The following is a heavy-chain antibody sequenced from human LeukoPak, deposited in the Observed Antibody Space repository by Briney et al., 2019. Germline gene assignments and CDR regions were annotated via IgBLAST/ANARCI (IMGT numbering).Heavy chain of an antibody. CDR2: IYTSGST. J-gene: IGHJ3*02. V-gene: IGHV4-4*07. D-gene: IGHD5-12*01. CDR1: GGSISSYY. CDR3: ARGKVAQGAFDI. Sequence: SETLSLTCTVSGGSISSYYWSWIRQPAGKGLKWIGRIYTSGSTNYNLSLKSRVTMSVDTSKNQFSLKLSSVTAADTAVYYCARGKVAQGAFDIWGQGTMVTVSS.